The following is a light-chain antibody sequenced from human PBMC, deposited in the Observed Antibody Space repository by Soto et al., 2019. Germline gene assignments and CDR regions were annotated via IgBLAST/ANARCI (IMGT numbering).Light chain of an antibody. V-gene: IGKV3-11*01. J-gene: IGKJ4*01. CDR1: QSVSSY. CDR2: DAS. CDR3: QQRSNWFT. Sequence: EIVLTQSPATLSLSPGERATLSCRASQSVSSYLAWYQQKPGQAPRLLIYDASSRATGIPARFSGSGSGTDFTLTIISLEPEDFAVYYCQQRSNWFTFGGGTKVDIK.